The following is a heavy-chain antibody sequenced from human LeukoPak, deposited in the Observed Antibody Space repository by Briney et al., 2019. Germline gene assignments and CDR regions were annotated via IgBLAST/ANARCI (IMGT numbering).Heavy chain of an antibody. J-gene: IGHJ4*02. Sequence: GASVKVSCKASGYTFTGYYMHWVRQAPGQGLEWMGWINPNSGGTNYAQKFQGWVTMTRDTSISTAYMELSSLRSEDTAVYYCARRKSPGDYYGSGSYYPYYFDYWGQGTLVTVSS. CDR2: INPNSGGT. V-gene: IGHV1-2*04. D-gene: IGHD3-10*01. CDR1: GYTFTGYY. CDR3: ARRKSPGDYYGSGSYYPYYFDY.